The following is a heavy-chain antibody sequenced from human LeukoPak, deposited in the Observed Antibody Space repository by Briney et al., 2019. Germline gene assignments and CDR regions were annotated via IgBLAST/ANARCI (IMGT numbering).Heavy chain of an antibody. Sequence: GGSLRLSCGASGFTFSSYAMHWVRQAPGKGLEWVAVISYDGSNKYYADSVKGRFTISRDNSKNTLYLQMNSLRAEDTAVYYCARDSGYYYDSSGALLNPYYGMDVWGQGTTVTVSS. CDR1: GFTFSSYA. CDR3: ARDSGYYYDSSGALLNPYYGMDV. D-gene: IGHD3-22*01. V-gene: IGHV3-30-3*01. J-gene: IGHJ6*02. CDR2: ISYDGSNK.